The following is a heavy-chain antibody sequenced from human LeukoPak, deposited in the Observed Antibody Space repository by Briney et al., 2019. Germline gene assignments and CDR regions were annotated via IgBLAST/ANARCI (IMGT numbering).Heavy chain of an antibody. Sequence: GESLKISCKGSGYSFTSYWIGWVRQMPGKGLEWMGIIYPSDSDTRYSPSFQGQVTISANKSISTAYLQWSSLKVSDTAMYYCARIPVVVTATGGAFDIWGQGTMVTVSS. CDR1: GYSFTSYW. CDR2: IYPSDSDT. D-gene: IGHD2-21*02. V-gene: IGHV5-51*01. J-gene: IGHJ3*02. CDR3: ARIPVVVTATGGAFDI.